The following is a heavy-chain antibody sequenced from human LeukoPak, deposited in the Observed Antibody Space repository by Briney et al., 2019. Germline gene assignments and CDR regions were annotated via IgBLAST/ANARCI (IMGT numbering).Heavy chain of an antibody. CDR3: AREGYDILTGYYGMDV. J-gene: IGHJ6*02. D-gene: IGHD3-9*01. CDR1: GFTFSNYN. V-gene: IGHV3-21*01. CDR2: ISSSSSYI. Sequence: GGSLRLSCAASGFTFSNYNINRVRQAPGKGLEWVSSISSSSSYIYYADSVKGRFTISRDNAKNSLYLQMNSLRAEDTAVYYCAREGYDILTGYYGMDVWGQGTTVTVSS.